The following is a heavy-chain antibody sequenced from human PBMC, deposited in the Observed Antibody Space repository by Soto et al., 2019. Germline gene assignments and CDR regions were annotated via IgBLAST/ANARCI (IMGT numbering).Heavy chain of an antibody. D-gene: IGHD2-8*01. CDR3: SKDHGVSSYFFDF. CDR1: GFTFSSYS. Sequence: GGSLRLSCAASGFTFSSYSMNWVRQAPGKGLEWVAVIRYYGSTLYYADSVKGRFAISRDNSKNTLYLQMNSLRAEDTAVYYCSKDHGVSSYFFDFWGQGTLVTVSS. CDR2: IRYYGSTL. J-gene: IGHJ4*02. V-gene: IGHV3-30*18.